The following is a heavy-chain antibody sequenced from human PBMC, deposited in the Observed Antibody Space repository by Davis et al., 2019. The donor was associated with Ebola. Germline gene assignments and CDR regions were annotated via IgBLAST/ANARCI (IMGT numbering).Heavy chain of an antibody. CDR1: GFTFSTFG. CDR3: ARRSHY. D-gene: IGHD6-6*01. J-gene: IGHJ4*02. Sequence: GGSLRLSCAVSGFTFSTFGMHWVRQAPGKGLEWVAFIRYDGSNSYHADFVKGRFAISRDNAKNSLYLQMNSLRAEDTAVYYCARRSHYWGQGTLVTVSS. CDR2: IRYDGSNS. V-gene: IGHV3-30*02.